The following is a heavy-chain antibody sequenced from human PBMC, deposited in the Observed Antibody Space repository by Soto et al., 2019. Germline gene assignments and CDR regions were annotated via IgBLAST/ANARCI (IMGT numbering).Heavy chain of an antibody. V-gene: IGHV1-18*01. CDR1: GYTFTSYG. CDR2: ISAYNGNT. Sequence: ASVKVSCKASGYTFTSYGISWVRQAPGQGLEWMGWISAYNGNTNYAQKLQGRVTMTTDTSTSTAYMELRSLRSDDTAVYYCARDIWHFAWLEGGSRTSSTDYLRYWGQGTLVTVSS. J-gene: IGHJ4*02. D-gene: IGHD3-9*01. CDR3: ARDIWHFAWLEGGSRTSSTDYLRY.